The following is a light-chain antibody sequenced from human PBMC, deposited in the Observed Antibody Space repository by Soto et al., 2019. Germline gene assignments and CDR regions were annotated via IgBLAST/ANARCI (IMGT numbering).Light chain of an antibody. Sequence: DIQMTQSPSSLSASVGDRVTITCRASQGISNYLAWYQKKPGKVPKLLIYAASTLQSAVPSRFSASVSGTDFTLTISSLQTEDVATYYCQKYNSVPLTFGGGTKVEIK. J-gene: IGKJ4*01. CDR1: QGISNY. CDR3: QKYNSVPLT. V-gene: IGKV1-27*01. CDR2: AAS.